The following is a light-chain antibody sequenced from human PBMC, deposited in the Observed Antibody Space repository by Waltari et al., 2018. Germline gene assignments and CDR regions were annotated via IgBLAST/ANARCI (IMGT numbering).Light chain of an antibody. V-gene: IGLV2-14*01. CDR1: SSDVGNYNY. CDR3: SSYSSISFLV. Sequence: QSALTQPASVSGSPGQSITISCTGTSSDVGNYNYVSWYQQHPGKAPKLMIHEVNNRPAGVSNRFSGSKAGDTASLTISGLQGEDEADYYCSSYSSISFLVFGSGTTVTVL. J-gene: IGLJ1*01. CDR2: EVN.